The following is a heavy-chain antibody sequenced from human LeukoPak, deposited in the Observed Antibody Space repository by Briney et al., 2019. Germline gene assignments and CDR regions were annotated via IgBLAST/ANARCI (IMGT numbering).Heavy chain of an antibody. J-gene: IGHJ4*02. CDR3: ARGLARTSMVTRGGVRFDY. Sequence: ASVKVSCKASGYTFASYGISWVRQAPGQGLEWMGRISAYNGNTNYVQKLQGRVTMTTDTSTSTAYMELRSLRSDDTAVYYCARGLARTSMVTRGGVRFDYWGQGTLVTVSS. D-gene: IGHD5-18*01. V-gene: IGHV1-18*01. CDR1: GYTFASYG. CDR2: ISAYNGNT.